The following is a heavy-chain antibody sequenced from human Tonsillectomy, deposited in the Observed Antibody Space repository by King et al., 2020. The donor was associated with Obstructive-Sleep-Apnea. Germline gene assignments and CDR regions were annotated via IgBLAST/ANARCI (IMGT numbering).Heavy chain of an antibody. J-gene: IGHJ4*02. D-gene: IGHD3-22*01. CDR2: IYYSGST. CDR1: GVSISNYY. CDR3: ARHGETFYYGSSNYDIFDN. V-gene: IGHV4-59*08. Sequence: QLQESGPGLVKPSETLSLTCTVSGVSISNYYWSWIRQPPGKGLEWFVYIYYSGSTNYNPSLQSRATISVDTSKHEFSLKLSSVTAADTAVYFCARHGETFYYGSSNYDIFDNGGQGTLVTVSS.